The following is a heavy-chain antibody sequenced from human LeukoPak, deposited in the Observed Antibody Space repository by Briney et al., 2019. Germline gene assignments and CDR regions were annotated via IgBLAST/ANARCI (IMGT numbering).Heavy chain of an antibody. CDR1: GGSVSSSDW. V-gene: IGHV4-4*02. CDR2: IYRSGST. J-gene: IGHJ5*02. CDR3: ARLYYDILTGYYRKFDP. D-gene: IGHD3-9*01. Sequence: PSETLSLTCAVSGGSVSSSDWWSWVRQPPGKGLEWIGEIYRSGSTNYNPSLKSRVTISVDKSKNQFSLNLNSVTAADTAVYYCARLYYDILTGYYRKFDPWGQGTLVTVSS.